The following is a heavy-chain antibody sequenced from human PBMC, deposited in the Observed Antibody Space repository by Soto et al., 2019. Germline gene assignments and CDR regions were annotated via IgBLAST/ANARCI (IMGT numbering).Heavy chain of an antibody. D-gene: IGHD5-18*01. CDR3: AKQGYSYGRGVYYFDY. J-gene: IGHJ4*02. CDR1: GYSFTSYW. V-gene: IGHV5-10-1*01. CDR2: IDPSDSYT. Sequence: GESLKISCKGSGYSFTSYWISWVRQMPGKGLEWMGRIDPSDSYTNYSPSFQGHVTISADKSISTAYLQWSSLKASDTAMYYCAKQGYSYGRGVYYFDYWGQGTLVTVSS.